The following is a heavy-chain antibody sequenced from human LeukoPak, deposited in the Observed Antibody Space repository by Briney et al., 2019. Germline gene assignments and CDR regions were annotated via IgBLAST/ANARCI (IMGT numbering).Heavy chain of an antibody. J-gene: IGHJ6*03. CDR1: GFTFSSYW. CDR3: AKGAARLEYYYYYYMDV. V-gene: IGHV3-7*03. D-gene: IGHD6-6*01. Sequence: GGSLRLSCAASGFTFSSYWMSWVRQAPGKGLEWVANIKQDGSEKYYVDSVKGRFTISRDNAKNSLYLQMNSLRAEDMALYYCAKGAARLEYYYYYYMDVWGKGTTVTVSS. CDR2: IKQDGSEK.